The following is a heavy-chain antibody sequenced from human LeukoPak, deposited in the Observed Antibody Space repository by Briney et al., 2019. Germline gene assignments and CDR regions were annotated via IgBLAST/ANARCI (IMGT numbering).Heavy chain of an antibody. V-gene: IGHV3-53*01. CDR1: EFTVSRNY. J-gene: IGHJ4*02. CDR3: TRDQMNY. D-gene: IGHD5-24*01. Sequence: SGGSLRLSCTASEFTVSRNYMLCVRQAPGKGLEWVSLIFSNGDTHYADSVKGRFTISRDTSKNTVYLQMNSLRVEDTAMYYCTRDQMNYWGQGTLVTVSS. CDR2: IFSNGDT.